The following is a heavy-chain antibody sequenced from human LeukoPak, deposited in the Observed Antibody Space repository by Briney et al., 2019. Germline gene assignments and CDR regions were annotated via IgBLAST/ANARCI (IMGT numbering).Heavy chain of an antibody. D-gene: IGHD3-22*01. CDR3: AKATRLYDSSGLHTYCFDY. V-gene: IGHV3-23*01. Sequence: GASLRLSCAASGFTFSNYAMTWVRQAPGKGLEWVSAISGSGGSTYYADSVKGRFTISRDNSKNTLYLQMSSLRAEDTALYYCAKATRLYDSSGLHTYCFDYWGQGTLVTVSS. CDR1: GFTFSNYA. J-gene: IGHJ4*02. CDR2: ISGSGGST.